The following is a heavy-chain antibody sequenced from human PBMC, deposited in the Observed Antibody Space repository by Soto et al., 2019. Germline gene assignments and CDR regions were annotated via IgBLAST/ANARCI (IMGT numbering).Heavy chain of an antibody. V-gene: IGHV3-33*01. J-gene: IGHJ2*01. D-gene: IGHD4-17*01. CDR3: ARHPSSTVTTSWWYFDL. Sequence: QVQLVESGGGVVQPGRSLRLSCAASGFTFSSYGMHWVRQAPGKGLEWVAVIWYDGSNKYYADSVKGRFTISRDNSKNTLYRQMNSLRAEDTAVYYCARHPSSTVTTSWWYFDLWGRGTLVTVSS. CDR2: IWYDGSNK. CDR1: GFTFSSYG.